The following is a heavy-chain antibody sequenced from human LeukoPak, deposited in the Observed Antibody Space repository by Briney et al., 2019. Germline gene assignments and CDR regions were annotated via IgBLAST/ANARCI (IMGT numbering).Heavy chain of an antibody. D-gene: IGHD2-15*01. CDR2: ISGNGDNT. Sequence: GGSLRLSCAASGFTFSSYAMSWVRQARGKGLEWVSAISGNGDNTYYADSVTGRFTISRDNSKNTLYLQMNSLRADDTATYYCARGGSRSYGMDVWGQGTTVTVSS. CDR3: ARGGSRSYGMDV. V-gene: IGHV3-23*01. J-gene: IGHJ6*02. CDR1: GFTFSSYA.